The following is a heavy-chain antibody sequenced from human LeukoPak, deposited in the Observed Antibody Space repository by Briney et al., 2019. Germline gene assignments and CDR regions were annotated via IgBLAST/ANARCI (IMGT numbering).Heavy chain of an antibody. J-gene: IGHJ4*02. CDR1: GGSISSGDYY. CDR3: ARGVEAYCGGDCYPAPANTFDY. D-gene: IGHD2-21*01. CDR2: IYYSGST. Sequence: SQTLSLTCTVSGGSISSGDYYWSWIRQPPGKGLEWIGYIYYSGSTYYNPSLKSRVTISVDTSKNQFSLKLSSVTAADTAVYYCARGVEAYCGGDCYPAPANTFDYWGQGTLVSVSS. V-gene: IGHV4-30-4*08.